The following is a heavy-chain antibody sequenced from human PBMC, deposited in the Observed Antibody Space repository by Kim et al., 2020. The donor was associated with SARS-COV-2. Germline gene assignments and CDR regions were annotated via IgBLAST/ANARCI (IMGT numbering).Heavy chain of an antibody. Sequence: SETLSLTCAVYGGSFSGYYWSWIRQPPGKGLEWIGEINHSGSTNYNPSLKSRVTISVDTSKNQFSLKLSSVTAADTAVYYCARVGRFLEWLLSNYYYYYMDVWGKGTTVTVSS. CDR2: INHSGST. CDR3: ARVGRFLEWLLSNYYYYYMDV. D-gene: IGHD3-3*01. V-gene: IGHV4-34*01. J-gene: IGHJ6*03. CDR1: GGSFSGYY.